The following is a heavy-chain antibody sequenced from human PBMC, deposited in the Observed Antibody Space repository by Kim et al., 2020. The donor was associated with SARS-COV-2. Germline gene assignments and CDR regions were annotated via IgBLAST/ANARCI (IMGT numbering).Heavy chain of an antibody. Sequence: ASVKVSCKASGYTFTAYYIHWVRQAPGQGLEWVGWISPNSGVTNYPQKFQGRVTMSRDTSISTAYMELSRLKSGDTALYYCASGPTYSSGWGPSPDFWGQETLVTVSA. CDR2: ISPNSGVT. J-gene: IGHJ4*02. CDR3: ASGPTYSSGWGPSPDF. CDR1: GYTFTAYY. D-gene: IGHD6-19*01. V-gene: IGHV1-2*02.